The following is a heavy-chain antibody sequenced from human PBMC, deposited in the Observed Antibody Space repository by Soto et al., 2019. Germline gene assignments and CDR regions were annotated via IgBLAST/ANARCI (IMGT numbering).Heavy chain of an antibody. CDR1: GFTFSSYG. D-gene: IGHD1-7*01. CDR2: SSATGAGT. CDR3: AKDRRAGGNYGFDSDF. J-gene: IGHJ4*02. V-gene: IGHV3-23*01. Sequence: EVQLLESGGGLVQPVGSLRLSCAASGFTFSSYGMTWVRQAPGKGLEWVSFSSATGAGTYYADSVKGRFTISRDNSKNTLYLQMTSLRADDTAVYYCAKDRRAGGNYGFDSDFWGQGALVIVSS.